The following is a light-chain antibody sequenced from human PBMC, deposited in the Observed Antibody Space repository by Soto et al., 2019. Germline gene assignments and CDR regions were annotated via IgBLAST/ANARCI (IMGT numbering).Light chain of an antibody. CDR2: DAS. CDR1: QSVSSY. J-gene: IGKJ5*01. V-gene: IGKV3-11*01. CDR3: QQRTNWPIT. Sequence: IVLTQSPATLSLSPGERATLSCRASQSVSSYLAWYQQKPGQAPRLLIYDASNRAPGIPARFSGSGSGTDFTLTISSLEPEDFAVYYCQQRTNWPITFGQGTRLEI.